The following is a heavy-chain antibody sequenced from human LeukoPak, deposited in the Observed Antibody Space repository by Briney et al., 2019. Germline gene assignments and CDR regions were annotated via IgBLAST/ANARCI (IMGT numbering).Heavy chain of an antibody. J-gene: IGHJ4*02. D-gene: IGHD6-19*01. CDR2: ISAYNGNT. Sequence: ASVKVSCKASGYTFTSYGISWVRQAPGQGLEWMGWISAYNGNTNYAQKLQGRVTMTTDTSTSTAYMGLRSLRSDDTAVYYCARDPRARIAVAGPGGYWGQGTLVTVSS. CDR1: GYTFTSYG. V-gene: IGHV1-18*01. CDR3: ARDPRARIAVAGPGGY.